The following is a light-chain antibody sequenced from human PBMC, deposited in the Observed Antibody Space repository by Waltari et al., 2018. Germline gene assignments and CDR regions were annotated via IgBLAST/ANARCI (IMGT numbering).Light chain of an antibody. V-gene: IGLV1-47*01. J-gene: IGLJ2*01. CDR1: SSNIGSNF. CDR2: RNN. Sequence: QSVLTQPPSASGPPGQRVTISCSGSSSNIGSNFVYWYQQFPGTAPKLLIFRNNPRPSGVPHRFSGSKSGSSASLAISGLRSDDEAHYYCASWDDSLSGGIFGGGTEVTVL. CDR3: ASWDDSLSGGI.